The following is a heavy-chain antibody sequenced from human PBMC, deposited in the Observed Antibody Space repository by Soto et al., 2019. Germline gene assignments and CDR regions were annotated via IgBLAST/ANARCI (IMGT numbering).Heavy chain of an antibody. CDR1: GYTFTGYY. CDR3: ARAYDSSASWFDP. V-gene: IGHV1-2*04. Sequence: ASVKVSCKASGYTFTGYYMHWVRQAPGQGLEWMGWINPNSGGTNYAQKFQGWVTMTRDTSISTAYMELSRLRSDDTAVYYCARAYDSSASWFDPWGQGTLVTVSS. CDR2: INPNSGGT. D-gene: IGHD3-22*01. J-gene: IGHJ5*02.